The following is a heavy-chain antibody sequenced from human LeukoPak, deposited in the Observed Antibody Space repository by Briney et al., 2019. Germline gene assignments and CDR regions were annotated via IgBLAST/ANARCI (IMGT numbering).Heavy chain of an antibody. CDR2: IYYSGNT. V-gene: IGHV4-59*02. CDR1: GGSVSSYY. CDR3: VRSLDDYYDSRYYFDF. D-gene: IGHD3-22*01. Sequence: MTSETLSLTCTVSGGSVSSYYWSWIRQPPGKGLEWIGYIYYSGNTNYNPSLKSRVTISIDTSKNQFSLKLTSVTAADTAVYYCVRSLDDYYDSRYYFDFWGQGTLVTVSS. J-gene: IGHJ4*02.